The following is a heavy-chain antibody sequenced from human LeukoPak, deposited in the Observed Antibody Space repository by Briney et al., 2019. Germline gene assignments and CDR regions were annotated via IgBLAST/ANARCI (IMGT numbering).Heavy chain of an antibody. D-gene: IGHD1-26*01. CDR2: ISPGGSGK. V-gene: IGHV3-7*01. Sequence: GGPLRLSCAASGFAFRSNWMSWVRQAPGRGLELVANISPGGSGKFCRDSVKGRCAISRDNARSSLDLQLNSLRAEDTAVYYCAKDLKVRWELFSFDYWGQGTLVTVSS. CDR3: AKDLKVRWELFSFDY. CDR1: GFAFRSNW. J-gene: IGHJ4*02.